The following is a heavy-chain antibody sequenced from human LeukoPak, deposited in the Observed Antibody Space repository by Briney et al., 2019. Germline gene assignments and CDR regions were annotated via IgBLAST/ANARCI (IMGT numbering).Heavy chain of an antibody. D-gene: IGHD3-22*01. CDR1: GFTFSSYG. Sequence: GGSLRLSCAASGFTFSSYGMHWVRQAPGKGLEWVAVISYDGSNKYYADSVKGRFTISRDNSKNTLYLQMNSLRAEDTAVYYCAKVFDYYDSSGYYYVDYWGQGTLVTVSS. V-gene: IGHV3-30*18. J-gene: IGHJ4*02. CDR2: ISYDGSNK. CDR3: AKVFDYYDSSGYYYVDY.